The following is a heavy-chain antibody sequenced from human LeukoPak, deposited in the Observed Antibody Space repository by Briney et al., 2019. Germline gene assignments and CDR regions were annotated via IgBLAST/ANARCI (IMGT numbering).Heavy chain of an antibody. CDR2: IYYSGST. J-gene: IGHJ5*02. CDR3: AREGNSVNWFDP. Sequence: SETLSLTCTVSGGPISSGGYYWSWIRQHPGKGLEWIGYIYYSGSTYYNPSLKSRVTISVDTSKNQFSLKLSSVTAADTAVYYCAREGNSVNWFDPWGQGTLVTVSS. CDR1: GGPISSGGYY. D-gene: IGHD3-10*01. V-gene: IGHV4-31*03.